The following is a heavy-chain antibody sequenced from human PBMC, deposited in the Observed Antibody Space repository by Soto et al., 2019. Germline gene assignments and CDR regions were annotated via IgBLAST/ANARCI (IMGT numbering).Heavy chain of an antibody. Sequence: EVQLVESGGGLVQPGGSLRLSCEASGFTFRNYDMHWVRQGTGKGLEWVSGISAAGDPDYADSVEGRFTISSENAQNSFFRQMNSLRVGDTAVYYCASTDRDFYGLDVWGQGTTVIVSS. CDR2: ISAAGDP. J-gene: IGHJ6*02. V-gene: IGHV3-13*05. CDR3: ASTDRDFYGLDV. CDR1: GFTFRNYD.